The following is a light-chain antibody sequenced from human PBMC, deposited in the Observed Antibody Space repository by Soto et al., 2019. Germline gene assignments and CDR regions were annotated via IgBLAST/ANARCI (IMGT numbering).Light chain of an antibody. Sequence: DIQMTQSPSSLSASVGDRVTITCRASESIARHLNWYQQKPGKAPKLLIYAASSLRNGVPSRFRRGGSGTDFTLTISNLQPEDFATYYCQQTYSTLSITFGQGTRLEIK. CDR1: ESIARH. CDR2: AAS. CDR3: QQTYSTLSIT. V-gene: IGKV1-39*01. J-gene: IGKJ5*01.